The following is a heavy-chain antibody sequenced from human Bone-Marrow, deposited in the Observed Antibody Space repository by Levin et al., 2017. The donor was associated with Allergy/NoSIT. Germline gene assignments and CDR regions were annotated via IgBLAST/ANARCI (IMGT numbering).Heavy chain of an antibody. J-gene: IGHJ5*02. CDR3: ARINYDFWSGFQRGGWFDP. CDR1: GFMFSRDA. V-gene: IGHV3-30-3*01. D-gene: IGHD3-3*01. CDR2: ISFDEATR. Sequence: WGSLRLSCAASGFMFSRDAMHWVRQSPGKGLEWVAMISFDEATRKYADSVRGRFTIFRDNSKNTVDLQMNSLRPEDTAMYYCARINYDFWSGFQRGGWFDPWGQGTLVTVSS.